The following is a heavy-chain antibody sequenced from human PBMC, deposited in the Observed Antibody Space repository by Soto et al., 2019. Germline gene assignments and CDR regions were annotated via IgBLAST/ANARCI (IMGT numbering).Heavy chain of an antibody. J-gene: IGHJ5*02. Sequence: QVQLVQSGAEVKKPGASVKVSCKASGYTFTSYYMHWVRQAPGQGLEWMGIINPSGGSTSYAQKFQGRVTMTRDTSTSTVYMELSSLRSEDTAVYYCARDQGGDIVVVVAATRSGWFDPWGQGTLVTVSS. CDR1: GYTFTSYY. D-gene: IGHD2-15*01. CDR2: INPSGGST. V-gene: IGHV1-46*01. CDR3: ARDQGGDIVVVVAATRSGWFDP.